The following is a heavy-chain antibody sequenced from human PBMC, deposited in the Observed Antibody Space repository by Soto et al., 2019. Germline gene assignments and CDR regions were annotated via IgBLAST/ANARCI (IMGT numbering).Heavy chain of an antibody. CDR3: ARAVSGSGYYLDY. CDR1: GFTFSSYW. Sequence: GGSLRLSCAASGFTFSSYWMSWVRQAPGKGLEWVANIKQDGSEKYYVDSVKGRFTISRDNAKNSLYLQMNSLRAEDTAVYYCARAVSGSGYYLDYWGQGTLVTVSS. CDR2: IKQDGSEK. J-gene: IGHJ4*02. V-gene: IGHV3-7*05. D-gene: IGHD3-22*01.